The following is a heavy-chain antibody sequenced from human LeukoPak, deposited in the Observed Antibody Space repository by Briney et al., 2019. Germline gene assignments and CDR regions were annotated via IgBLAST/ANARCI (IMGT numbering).Heavy chain of an antibody. D-gene: IGHD5-18*01. Sequence: SQTLSLTCTVSGGSISSGSYYWSWIRQPPGKGLEWIGYIYYSGSTNYNPSLKSRVTISVDTSKNQFSLKLSSVTAADTAVYYCARGVQLWPHFDYWGQGTLVTVSS. CDR2: IYYSGST. J-gene: IGHJ4*02. CDR1: GGSISSGSYY. CDR3: ARGVQLWPHFDY. V-gene: IGHV4-61*01.